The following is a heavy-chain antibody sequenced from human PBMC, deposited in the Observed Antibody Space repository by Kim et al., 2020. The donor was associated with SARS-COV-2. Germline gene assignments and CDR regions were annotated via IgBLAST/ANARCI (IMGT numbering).Heavy chain of an antibody. CDR3: ASAKDYYYDSSGLVKY. Sequence: SETLSLTCTVSGGSISSSSYYWGWIRQPPGKGLEWIGSIYYSGSTYYNPSLKSRVTISVDTSKNQFSLKLSSVTAADTAVYYCASAKDYYYDSSGLVKYWGQGTLVTVSS. D-gene: IGHD3-22*01. V-gene: IGHV4-39*01. CDR2: IYYSGST. CDR1: GGSISSSSYY. J-gene: IGHJ4*02.